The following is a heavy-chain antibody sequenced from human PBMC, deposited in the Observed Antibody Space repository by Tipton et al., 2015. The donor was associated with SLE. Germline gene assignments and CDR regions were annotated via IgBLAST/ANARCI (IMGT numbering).Heavy chain of an antibody. CDR2: IYSSGSTPNS. Sequence: TLSLTCTVSGGSMTSDNYYWSWIRHPAGKGLEWIGRIYSSGSTPNSNYIPSVKSRVTLSLDTSENLFSLKLISVTAADTAVYFCAREGWDTLLQGVGYFDHWGQGTLVTVSS. D-gene: IGHD3-10*01. CDR1: GGSMTSDNYY. CDR3: AREGWDTLLQGVGYFDH. J-gene: IGHJ4*02. V-gene: IGHV4-61*02.